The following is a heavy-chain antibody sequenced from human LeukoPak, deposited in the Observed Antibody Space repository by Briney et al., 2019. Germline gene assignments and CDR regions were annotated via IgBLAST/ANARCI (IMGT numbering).Heavy chain of an antibody. CDR3: ARGFRGDNFDY. CDR1: SGNYY. Sequence: SETLSLTCTVSSGNYYWGWIRQPPGKGLEWIGSIYYSGSTYYNPSLKSRVTISLDTSKNQFSLRLNSVTAADTAVYFCARGFRGDNFDYWGQGTLVTVSS. V-gene: IGHV4-39*07. J-gene: IGHJ4*02. D-gene: IGHD7-27*01. CDR2: IYYSGST.